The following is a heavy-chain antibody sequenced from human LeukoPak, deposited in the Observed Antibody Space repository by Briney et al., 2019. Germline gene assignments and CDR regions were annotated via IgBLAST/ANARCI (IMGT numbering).Heavy chain of an antibody. D-gene: IGHD6-19*01. Sequence: PGGSLRLSCAASGFTFSDYYMSWIRGAPGKGLECVSYLSYSGSTLYYADSVKGRFTMSRDNAKNSVYLQMNSLRAEDTAVYYCTRDAALVPGKNFWGQGTLVTVSS. V-gene: IGHV3-11*04. CDR2: LSYSGSTL. J-gene: IGHJ4*02. CDR1: GFTFSDYY. CDR3: TRDAALVPGKNF.